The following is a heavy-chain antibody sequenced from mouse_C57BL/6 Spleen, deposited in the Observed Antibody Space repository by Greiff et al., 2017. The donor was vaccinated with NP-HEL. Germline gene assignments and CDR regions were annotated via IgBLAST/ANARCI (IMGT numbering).Heavy chain of an antibody. D-gene: IGHD1-1*01. Sequence: QVQLQQPGAALVKPGASVKLSCKASGYTFTSYWMHWVKQRPGRGLAWIGRIDPTRGGTKYNEKFKSKATLTVDKPSSTAYMQLSSLTSEDSAGYYGARSNYGSSDSCDYWGQGTTRTVSS. J-gene: IGHJ2*01. CDR2: IDPTRGGT. CDR1: GYTFTSYW. V-gene: IGHV1-72*01. CDR3: ARSNYGSSDSCDY.